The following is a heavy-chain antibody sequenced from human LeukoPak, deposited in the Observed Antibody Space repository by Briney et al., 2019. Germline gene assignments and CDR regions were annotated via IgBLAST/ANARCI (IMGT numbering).Heavy chain of an antibody. V-gene: IGHV4-59*08. CDR2: IYYSAST. Sequence: GYIYYSASTNYNPSLTSRVTISVATSKNQFSLKLSSVTAADTAVYYCARQEYSGSPTDYWGQGTLVTVSS. J-gene: IGHJ4*02. D-gene: IGHD1-26*01. CDR3: ARQEYSGSPTDY.